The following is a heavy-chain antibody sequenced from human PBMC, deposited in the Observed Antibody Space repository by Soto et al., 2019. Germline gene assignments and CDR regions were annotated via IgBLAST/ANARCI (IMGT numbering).Heavy chain of an antibody. CDR3: ARDLDPSGSYYTDY. CDR2: ISPWKGNA. V-gene: IGHV1-18*04. J-gene: IGHJ4*02. D-gene: IGHD3-10*01. CDR1: GYNFMPYG. Sequence: ASVKVSCKASGYNFMPYGVNWVRQAPGQGLEWMGWISPWKGNANYAQSFQGRVTMTTDTSTSTAYMELRSLTSDDTAVYYCARDLDPSGSYYTDYWGPGTLVTVSS.